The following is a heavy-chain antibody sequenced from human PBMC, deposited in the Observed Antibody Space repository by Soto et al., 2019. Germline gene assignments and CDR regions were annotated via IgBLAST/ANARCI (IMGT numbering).Heavy chain of an antibody. J-gene: IGHJ6*02. CDR1: GYTFTSYW. V-gene: IGHV5-51*01. CDR3: ARRSPPHGLGLNFLWLHSDSHYGMDF. Sequence: PGESLKISCKGSGYTFTSYWIAWVRQRPGKGLEWMGIIYPDDSETRYSPSFVGHVTISADKSISTAYLQWSSLKASDTAMYYCARRSPPHGLGLNFLWLHSDSHYGMDFWGQGTTVNV. CDR2: IYPDDSET. D-gene: IGHD5-18*01.